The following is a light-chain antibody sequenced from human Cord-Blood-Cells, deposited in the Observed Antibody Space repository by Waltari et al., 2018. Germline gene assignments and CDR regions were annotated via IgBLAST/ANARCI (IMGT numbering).Light chain of an antibody. J-gene: IGLJ3*02. V-gene: IGLV2-14*01. CDR3: SSYTSSSTWV. CDR2: DVS. Sequence: QSALTQPASVSGSPRQSITISCTGPSSDVGGYNYVSWYQQHPGKAPKLMIYDVSNRPSGVSNRFSGSKSGNTASLTISGLQAEDEADYYCSSYTSSSTWVFGGGTKLTVL. CDR1: SSDVGGYNY.